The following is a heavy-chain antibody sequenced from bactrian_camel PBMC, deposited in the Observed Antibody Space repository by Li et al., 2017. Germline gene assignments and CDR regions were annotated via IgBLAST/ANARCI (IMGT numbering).Heavy chain of an antibody. J-gene: IGHJ4*01. V-gene: IGHV3S6*01. CDR1: GDTIGRYC. CDR3: AADRCSGTSWYTLVRDSYRY. Sequence: HVQLVESGGGSVQVGGSLTLSCVASGDTIGRYCMGWFRQIPDREREGVAGIYTSGGDTYYAGSVKGRFTISQDNNAENTMYLQMNAVKPEDTGVYYCAADRCSGTSWYTLVRDSYRYWGQGTQVTVS. D-gene: IGHD6*01. CDR2: IYTSGGDT.